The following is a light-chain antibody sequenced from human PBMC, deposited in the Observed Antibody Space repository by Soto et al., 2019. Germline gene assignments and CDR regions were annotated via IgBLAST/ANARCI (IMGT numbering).Light chain of an antibody. CDR3: CAYAGSGTVV. CDR1: SSDVGGYNY. J-gene: IGLJ3*02. CDR2: EVS. Sequence: QSALTQPASVSGSPGQSITISCTGTSSDVGGYNYVSWYQQQSGKAPKLMIHEVSNRPSGVSNRFSGSKSGNTASLTISGLQAEDEADYYCCAYAGSGTVVFGGGTKLTVL. V-gene: IGLV2-14*01.